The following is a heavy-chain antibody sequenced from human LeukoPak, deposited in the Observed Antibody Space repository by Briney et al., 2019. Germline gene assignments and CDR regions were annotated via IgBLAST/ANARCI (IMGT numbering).Heavy chain of an antibody. J-gene: IGHJ4*02. V-gene: IGHV5-51*01. CDR3: AVAPLRQPWVDF. CDR1: GYKFTSYW. Sequence: GESLKISCKGSGYKFTSYWIGWVRQMPGKGLEWMGIIHPGDSDTRYSPSFQGQVTISADKSISTAYLQWSSLKASDSAMFYCAVAPLRQPWVDFWGQGTLVTVSS. CDR2: IHPGDSDT. D-gene: IGHD1-1*01.